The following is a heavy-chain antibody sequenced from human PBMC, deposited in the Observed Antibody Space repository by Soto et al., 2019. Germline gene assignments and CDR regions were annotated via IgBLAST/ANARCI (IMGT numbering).Heavy chain of an antibody. V-gene: IGHV4-4*02. Sequence: QVQLQESGPGLVKPSGTLSLTFAVSGGSISSSNWWSWVRQPPGKGLEWIGEIYHSGSTNYKPSLKSRVTNSVDKSKNQFSLKLSSVTAADTAVYYCARVDVSSSWYFSDYWGQGTLVTVSS. CDR1: GGSISSSNW. CDR2: IYHSGST. CDR3: ARVDVSSSWYFSDY. D-gene: IGHD6-13*01. J-gene: IGHJ4*02.